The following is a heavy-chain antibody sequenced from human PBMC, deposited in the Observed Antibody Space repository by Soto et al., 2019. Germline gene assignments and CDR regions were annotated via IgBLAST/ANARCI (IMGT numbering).Heavy chain of an antibody. CDR2: INEDGSEK. Sequence: EVPLVESGGGLVQPGGSLRLSCRASGFTFSVHWMSWVRQAPGKGLEWVANINEDGSEKYYVDSVRGRFTISRDNAKNSLYLEMISLSAEDMAMYYCASSPREFDPCGQGTLVTVSS. V-gene: IGHV3-7*03. J-gene: IGHJ5*02. CDR1: GFTFSVHW. CDR3: ASSPREFDP.